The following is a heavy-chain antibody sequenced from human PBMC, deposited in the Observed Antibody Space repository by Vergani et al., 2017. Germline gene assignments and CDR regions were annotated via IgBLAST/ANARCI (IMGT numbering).Heavy chain of an antibody. CDR2: IDWDDDK. Sequence: QVTLKESGPALVKPTQTLTLTCTFSGFSLSTSGMRVSWSRHPPGKALEWLAHIDWDDDKFYSTSLKTRLTISKDTSKNQVVLTMTNMDPVDTATYCCARSSNCASTGFDYWGQGTLVTVSS. J-gene: IGHJ4*02. CDR1: GFSLSTSGMR. V-gene: IGHV2-70*04. D-gene: IGHD7-27*01. CDR3: ARSSNCASTGFDY.